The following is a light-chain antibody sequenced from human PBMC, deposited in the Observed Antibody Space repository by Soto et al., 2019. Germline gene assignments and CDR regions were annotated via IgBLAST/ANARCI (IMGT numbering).Light chain of an antibody. CDR1: SSNIGGNF. Sequence: QSVLTQPPSASGTPGQTVTISCSGSSSNIGGNFVSWYQHVPGTAPKVVIFMNNQRPSGVPDRFSGSKSGTSASLAISGLRSEDESDYYCAAWDDSLEGVPVGGGTKLTVL. CDR2: MNN. CDR3: AAWDDSLEGVP. V-gene: IGLV1-47*01. J-gene: IGLJ2*01.